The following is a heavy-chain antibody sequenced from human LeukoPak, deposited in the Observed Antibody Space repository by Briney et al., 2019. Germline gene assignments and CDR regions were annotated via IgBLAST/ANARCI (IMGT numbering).Heavy chain of an antibody. CDR2: IYYSGST. V-gene: IGHV4-39*01. J-gene: IGHJ6*03. D-gene: IGHD6-6*01. CDR3: ARQESSSSLYYYYYYMDV. CDR1: GGSISSSSYY. Sequence: SETLSLTCTVSGGSISSSSYYWGWLRQPPGKGLEWIGSIYYSGSTYYNPSLKSRVTISVDTSKNQFSLKLSSVTAADTAVYYCARQESSSSLYYYYYYMDVWGKGTTVTVSS.